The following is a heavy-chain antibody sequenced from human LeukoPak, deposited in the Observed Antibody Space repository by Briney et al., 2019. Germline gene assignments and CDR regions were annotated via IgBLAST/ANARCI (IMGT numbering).Heavy chain of an antibody. Sequence: GASVKVSCKASGGTFSSYAISWVRQAPGQGLEWMGGIIPIFGTANYAQKFQGRVTITADESTSTAYMELSSLRSEDTAVYYCARDLGYCSGGSCYSGPLLRPWDWGQGTLVTVSS. CDR1: GGTFSSYA. CDR2: IIPIFGTA. V-gene: IGHV1-69*13. J-gene: IGHJ4*02. CDR3: ARDLGYCSGGSCYSGPLLRPWD. D-gene: IGHD2-15*01.